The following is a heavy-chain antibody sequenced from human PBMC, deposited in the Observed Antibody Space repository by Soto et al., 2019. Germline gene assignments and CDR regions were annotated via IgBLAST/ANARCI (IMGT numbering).Heavy chain of an antibody. CDR1: GYTFTSYG. CDR2: ISAYNGNT. CDR3: VRDLQDTAMVYYYYGMDV. V-gene: IGHV1-18*01. Sequence: SVKVSCKASGYTFTSYGISWVRQAPGQGLEWMGWISAYNGNTNYAQKLQGRVTMTTDKSTSTVYMELKSLRSDDTAVYYCVRDLQDTAMVYYYYGMDVWGQGTTVTVSS. D-gene: IGHD5-18*01. J-gene: IGHJ6*02.